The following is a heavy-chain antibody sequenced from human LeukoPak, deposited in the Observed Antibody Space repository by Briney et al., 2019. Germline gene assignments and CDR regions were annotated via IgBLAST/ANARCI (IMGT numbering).Heavy chain of an antibody. D-gene: IGHD5-24*01. Sequence: GGSLRLSCAASGFTFSSYWMHWVRQAPGKGLVWVSRINSDGSSTSYADSVKGRFTISRDNAKNTLYLQMNSLRAEDTAVHYCARVKRWLQLLAFDIWGQGTMVTVSS. CDR3: ARVKRWLQLLAFDI. V-gene: IGHV3-74*01. CDR2: INSDGSST. CDR1: GFTFSSYW. J-gene: IGHJ3*02.